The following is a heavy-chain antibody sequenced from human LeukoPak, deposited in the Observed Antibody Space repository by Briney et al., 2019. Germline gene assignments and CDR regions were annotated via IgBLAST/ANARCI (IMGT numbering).Heavy chain of an antibody. CDR1: GFTFSSNW. D-gene: IGHD1-26*01. V-gene: IGHV3-74*01. Sequence: GSLRRSCAASGFTFSSNWMHWVRQAPGKGLVWVSRSNEDGSTTNYADSVKGRFTISRDNAKNTLYLQMNSLTAEDTAVYYCVRDLGGRSGHWGQGTLVTVSS. CDR3: VRDLGGRSGH. J-gene: IGHJ4*02. CDR2: SNEDGSTT.